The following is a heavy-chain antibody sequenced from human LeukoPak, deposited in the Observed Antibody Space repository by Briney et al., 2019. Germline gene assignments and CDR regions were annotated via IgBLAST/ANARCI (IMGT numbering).Heavy chain of an antibody. CDR2: ISYDGSKK. D-gene: IGHD3-9*01. Sequence: QPGRSLRLSCAASGFTFSTYGMHWVRQAPGKGLEWVAVISYDGSKKYYADSVKGRFTISRDKSKNTLYLQMNSLRAEDTAVYYCARDLLHDTLTGYSLGGMDVWGQGTTVTVSS. J-gene: IGHJ6*02. CDR3: ARDLLHDTLTGYSLGGMDV. V-gene: IGHV3-30*19. CDR1: GFTFSTYG.